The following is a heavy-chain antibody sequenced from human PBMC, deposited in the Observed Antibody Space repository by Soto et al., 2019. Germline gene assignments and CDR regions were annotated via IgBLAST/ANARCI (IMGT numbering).Heavy chain of an antibody. CDR2: IAYNGGT. V-gene: IGHV4-61*08. J-gene: IGHJ4*02. Sequence: QVQLQESGPGLVKPSETLSLTCTVSDGSVSSYGYYWTWVRQAPGKGLEWIGYIAYNGGTSYNPSLRTRVTIPGDTSKSQFSLDLSFATAADTALYYCTRGGHFYEYMIWGQGTLVTVSS. CDR1: DGSVSSYGYY. CDR3: TRGGHFYEYMI. D-gene: IGHD3-3*02.